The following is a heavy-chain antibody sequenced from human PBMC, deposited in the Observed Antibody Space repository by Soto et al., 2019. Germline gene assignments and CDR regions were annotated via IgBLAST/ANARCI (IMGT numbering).Heavy chain of an antibody. CDR3: ARAEDIVATGDFDY. D-gene: IGHD5-12*01. J-gene: IGHJ4*02. CDR2: INPNSGGT. Sequence: ASVKVSCKASGYTFTGYYMHWVRQAPGQELEWMGWINPNSGGTNYAQKFQGRVTMTRDTSISTAYMELSRLRSDDTAVYYCARAEDIVATGDFDYWGQGTLVTVSS. V-gene: IGHV1-2*02. CDR1: GYTFTGYY.